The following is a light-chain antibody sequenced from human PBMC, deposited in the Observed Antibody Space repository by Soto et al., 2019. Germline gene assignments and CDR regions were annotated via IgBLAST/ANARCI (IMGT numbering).Light chain of an antibody. J-gene: IGKJ1*01. CDR3: QQYGSPLL. CDR1: QSVSSSY. Sequence: EIVLTQSPGTLSLSPGERATLSCRASQSVSSSYLAWYQQKPGQAPRLLIYGASSRATGIPDRFSGSGSGTDFTLTISRLESEDFAVYYCQQYGSPLLFGQGTKVDIK. V-gene: IGKV3-20*01. CDR2: GAS.